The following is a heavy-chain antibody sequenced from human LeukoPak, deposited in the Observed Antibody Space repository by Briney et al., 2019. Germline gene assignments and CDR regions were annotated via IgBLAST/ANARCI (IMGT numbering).Heavy chain of an antibody. V-gene: IGHV3-7*03. CDR2: VNRDGSET. CDR1: GFAFSSYW. J-gene: IGHJ6*02. CDR3: ARNNGMDV. Sequence: GGSLRLSCAASGFAFSSYWMTWVRQVPGRGPEWVANVNRDGSETYYLDSVKGRFTISIDNAKNSLYLQMNSLRAEDTALYHCARNNGMDVWGQGTTVIVSS.